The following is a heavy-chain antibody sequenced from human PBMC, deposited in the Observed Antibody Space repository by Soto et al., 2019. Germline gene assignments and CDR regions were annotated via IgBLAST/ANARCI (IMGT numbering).Heavy chain of an antibody. CDR2: IYYSGST. Sequence: PSETLSLTCTVSGGSISGYYWSWIRQPPGKGLEWIGYIYYSGSTNYNPSLKSRVTISVDTSKNQFSLKLSSVTAADTAAYYCARGSGGFDYWGQGTLVTVSS. D-gene: IGHD3-16*01. J-gene: IGHJ4*02. CDR1: GGSISGYY. V-gene: IGHV4-59*01. CDR3: ARGSGGFDY.